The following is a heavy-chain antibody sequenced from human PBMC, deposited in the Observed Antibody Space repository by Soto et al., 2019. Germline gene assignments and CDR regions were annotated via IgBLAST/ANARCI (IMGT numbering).Heavy chain of an antibody. CDR1: GFIFRNYA. CDR3: AKAGETIVRGTYNF. CDR2: VSGSGGST. D-gene: IGHD3-16*01. V-gene: IGHV3-23*01. J-gene: IGHJ4*02. Sequence: EVQLLESGGDLVQPGGSLRLSCAASGFIFRNYAMIWVRQAPGKGLEWVSGVSGSGGSTFYADSVQGRFTISRDNSKNTLYMDMSSLRVDDTAVYYCAKAGETIVRGTYNFWGQGTLVTVS.